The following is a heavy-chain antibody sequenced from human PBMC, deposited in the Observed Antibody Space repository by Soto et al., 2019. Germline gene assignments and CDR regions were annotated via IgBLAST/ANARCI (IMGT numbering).Heavy chain of an antibody. V-gene: IGHV3-11*06. CDR2: ISSSSSYT. Sequence: GSLRLSCAASGFTFSDYYMSWIRQAPGKGLEWVSYISSSSSYTNYADSVKGRFTISRDNAKNSPYLQMNSLRAEDTAVYYCVRKFYYGDGAIDTCGQGPMPTVS. D-gene: IGHD1-26*01. CDR3: VRKFYYGDGAIDT. J-gene: IGHJ3*01. CDR1: GFTFSDYY.